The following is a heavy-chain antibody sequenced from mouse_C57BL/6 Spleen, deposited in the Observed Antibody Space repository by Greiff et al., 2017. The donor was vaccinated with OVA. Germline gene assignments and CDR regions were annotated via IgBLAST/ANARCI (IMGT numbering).Heavy chain of an antibody. D-gene: IGHD2-1*01. V-gene: IGHV1-52*01. CDR1: GYTFTSYW. CDR3: ARWELHHAMDY. CDR2: IDPSDSET. Sequence: VQLQQPGAELVRPGSSVKLSCKASGYTFTSYWMHWVKQRPIQGLEWIGNIDPSDSETHYNQKFKDKATLTVDESSSTAYMQLSSLTSEDSAVYYCARWELHHAMDYWGQGTSVTVSS. J-gene: IGHJ4*01.